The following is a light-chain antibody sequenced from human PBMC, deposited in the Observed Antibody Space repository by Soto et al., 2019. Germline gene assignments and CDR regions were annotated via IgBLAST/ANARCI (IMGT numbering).Light chain of an antibody. CDR3: HHYNSWPYT. Sequence: EKALTQSPVTLSLSPGDRATLSCRASQSVSSNLAWYQQRPGQAPRLLIYGASTRASGVPDRFSGSGSGTEFILTISSLQSEDFAVYYCHHYNSWPYTFGQGTKVDI. J-gene: IGKJ2*01. V-gene: IGKV3-15*01. CDR2: GAS. CDR1: QSVSSN.